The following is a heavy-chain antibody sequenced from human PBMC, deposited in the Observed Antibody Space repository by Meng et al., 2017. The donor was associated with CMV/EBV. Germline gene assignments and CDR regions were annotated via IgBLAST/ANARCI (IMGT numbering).Heavy chain of an antibody. CDR1: GYTFTGYY. CDR2: INPNSGGT. J-gene: IGHJ4*02. Sequence: ASVKVSCKASGYTFTGYYMHWVRQAPGQGLEWMGWINPNSGGTNYAQKFQGRVTMTRDTSISTAYMELSRLRSDDTAVYYCARGESGSYSPLDYWGQGTLVTVSS. D-gene: IGHD1-26*01. CDR3: ARGESGSYSPLDY. V-gene: IGHV1-2*02.